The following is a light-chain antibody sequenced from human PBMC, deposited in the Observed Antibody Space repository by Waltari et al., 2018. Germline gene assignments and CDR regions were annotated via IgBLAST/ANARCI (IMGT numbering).Light chain of an antibody. V-gene: IGKV1-5*03. J-gene: IGKJ1*01. CDR2: KAS. Sequence: DIQMTQSPSTLSASVGDRVTITCRASQSISSWLAWYQQRPGKAPKLLISKASSLQSGVPSRFSCSGAGTEFTLTSTSLQPDDFATYYCQQYNHYSSWTFGQGTKVEIK. CDR1: QSISSW. CDR3: QQYNHYSSWT.